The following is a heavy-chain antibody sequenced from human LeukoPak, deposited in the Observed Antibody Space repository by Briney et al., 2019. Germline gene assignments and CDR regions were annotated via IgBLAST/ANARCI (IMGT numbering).Heavy chain of an antibody. J-gene: IGHJ4*02. CDR1: GYTFTDYY. V-gene: IGHV1-2*02. CDR2: LSPNSGDT. D-gene: IGHD6-13*01. CDR3: ARDEIPAAGDGDNFAS. Sequence: ASVTVSCKASGYTFTDYYMHWVRQAPGQGLEWMGWLSPNSGDTNYAQKFQGRVSMTRDTSISTAYMELSSLRSEDTAVYYCARDEIPAAGDGDNFASWGQGTLVTVSS.